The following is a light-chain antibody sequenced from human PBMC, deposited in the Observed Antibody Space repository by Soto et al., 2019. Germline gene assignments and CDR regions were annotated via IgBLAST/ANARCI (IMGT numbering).Light chain of an antibody. Sequence: QSALAQPASVSGSPGQSITISCTGTSSDVGGYNFVSWYQQHPGKAPKLMIYDVSNRPSGVSNRFSGSKSGNTASLTISGLQAEDEADYFCSSYTGSSSYVFGTGTKLNDL. CDR3: SSYTGSSSYV. CDR2: DVS. V-gene: IGLV2-14*03. J-gene: IGLJ1*01. CDR1: SSDVGGYNF.